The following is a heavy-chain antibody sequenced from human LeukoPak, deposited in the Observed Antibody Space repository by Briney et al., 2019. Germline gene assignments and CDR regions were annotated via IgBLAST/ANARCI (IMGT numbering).Heavy chain of an antibody. Sequence: ASVKVSCKASGYTFASYGISWVRQAPGQGLEWMGWINPDSGATNYAQKFQGRVTMTRDTSINTAYMELSRLRSDDTAVYYCARLDYGVNSGYWGQGTLVTVSS. CDR2: INPDSGAT. CDR1: GYTFASYG. D-gene: IGHD4-23*01. CDR3: ARLDYGVNSGY. J-gene: IGHJ4*02. V-gene: IGHV1-2*02.